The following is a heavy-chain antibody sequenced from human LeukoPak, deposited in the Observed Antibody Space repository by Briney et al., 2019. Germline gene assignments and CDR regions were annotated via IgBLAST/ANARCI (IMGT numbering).Heavy chain of an antibody. CDR3: SRVMGIYGDYE. D-gene: IGHD4-17*01. CDR1: GFTFSSYS. Sequence: PGGSLRLSCAASGFTFSSYSMNWVRQAPGKGLEWVSSISSSSSYIYYADSVQGRFTISRDHAKNSLFLQINSLRADATAVFCFSRVMGIYGDYEWGQGTLVTVSS. J-gene: IGHJ4*02. V-gene: IGHV3-21*04. CDR2: ISSSSSYI.